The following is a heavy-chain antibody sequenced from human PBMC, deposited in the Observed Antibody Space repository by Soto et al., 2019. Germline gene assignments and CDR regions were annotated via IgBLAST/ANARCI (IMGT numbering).Heavy chain of an antibody. CDR1: GGTFSSYA. V-gene: IGHV1-69*13. Sequence: SSVKVSCKASGGTFSSYAISWVRQAPGQGLERIRRSITIFGTANYAQKFHGRVTITADESTCTAYMELSSLRSEDTAVYYCSRYDYGDYGGYYYYYGMDAWGQGTTVTGS. D-gene: IGHD4-17*01. J-gene: IGHJ6*02. CDR2: SITIFGTA. CDR3: SRYDYGDYGGYYYYYGMDA.